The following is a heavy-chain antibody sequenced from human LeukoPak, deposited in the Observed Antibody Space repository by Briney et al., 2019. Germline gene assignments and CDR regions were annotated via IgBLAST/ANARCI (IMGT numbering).Heavy chain of an antibody. D-gene: IGHD1-26*01. Sequence: PSETLSLTCTVSGGSISSYYWSWIRQPPGKGLEWIGYIYYSGSTNYNPSLKSRVTISVDTSKNQFSLKLSSVTAADTAVYYCARVSGVGALSGYGMDVWGQGTTVTVSS. V-gene: IGHV4-59*01. J-gene: IGHJ6*02. CDR1: GGSISSYY. CDR3: ARVSGVGALSGYGMDV. CDR2: IYYSGST.